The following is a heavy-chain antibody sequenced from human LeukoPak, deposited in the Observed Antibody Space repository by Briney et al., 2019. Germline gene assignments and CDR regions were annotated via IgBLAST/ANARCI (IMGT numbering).Heavy chain of an antibody. CDR3: AKDLTDDHYSWFDP. CDR2: VSYDGSNR. V-gene: IGHV3-30*18. J-gene: IGHJ5*02. Sequence: PGRSLRLSCAASGFTFNSFAMHWVRQAPGKGLEWVAIVSYDGSNRYYSDSVKGRFTISRDNSKNTLYLQMNSLRAEDTAVYYCAKDLTDDHYSWFDPWGQGTLVTVSS. CDR1: GFTFNSFA.